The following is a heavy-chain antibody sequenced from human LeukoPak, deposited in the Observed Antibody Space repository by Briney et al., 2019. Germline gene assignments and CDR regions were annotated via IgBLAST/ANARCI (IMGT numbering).Heavy chain of an antibody. V-gene: IGHV1-18*01. CDR1: GYTFTSYG. CDR3: ARDLELKTTFDY. CDR2: ISAYNGNT. D-gene: IGHD1-7*01. J-gene: IGHJ4*02. Sequence: AAVKVSCKASGYTFTSYGISWVRQAPGQGLEWMGWISAYNGNTNYAQKLQGRVTMTTDTSTSTAYMELRSLRSDDTAVYYCARDLELKTTFDYWGQGTLVTVSS.